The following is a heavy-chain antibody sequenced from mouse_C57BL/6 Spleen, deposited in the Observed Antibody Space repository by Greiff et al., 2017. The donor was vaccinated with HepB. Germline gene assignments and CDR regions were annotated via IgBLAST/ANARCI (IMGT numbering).Heavy chain of an antibody. V-gene: IGHV1-69*01. CDR3: AGHYYGSSYGGSFDV. Sequence: VQLQQSGAELVMPGASVKLSCKASGYTFTSYWMHWVKQRPGQGLEWIGEIDPSDSYTNYNQKFKGKSTLTVDKSSSTAYMQLSSLTSEDSAVYYCAGHYYGSSYGGSFDVWGTGTTVTVSS. D-gene: IGHD1-1*01. J-gene: IGHJ1*03. CDR1: GYTFTSYW. CDR2: IDPSDSYT.